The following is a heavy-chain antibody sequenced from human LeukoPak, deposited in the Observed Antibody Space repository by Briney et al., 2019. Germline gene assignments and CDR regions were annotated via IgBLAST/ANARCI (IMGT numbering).Heavy chain of an antibody. CDR2: ISGSGGST. D-gene: IGHD3-10*01. V-gene: IGHV3-23*01. CDR3: AKTRGSGPFDY. Sequence: GGSLRLSCAASGFTFSSYSMNWVRQAPGKGLEWVSAISGSGGSTYYADSVKGRFTISRDNSKNTLYLQMNSLRAEDTAVYYCAKTRGSGPFDYWGQGTLVTVSS. J-gene: IGHJ4*02. CDR1: GFTFSSYS.